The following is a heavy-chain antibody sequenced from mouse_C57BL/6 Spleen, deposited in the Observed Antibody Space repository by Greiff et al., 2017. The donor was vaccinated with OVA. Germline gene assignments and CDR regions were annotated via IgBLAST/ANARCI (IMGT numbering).Heavy chain of an antibody. D-gene: IGHD2-4*01. J-gene: IGHJ4*01. CDR3: ARGPYDYRSDYAMDY. Sequence: QVHVKQSGAELVRPGTSVKVSCKASGYAFTNYLIEWVKQRPGQGLEWIGVINPGSGGTNYNEKFKGKATLTADKSSSTAYMQLSSLTSEDSAVYFCARGPYDYRSDYAMDYWGQGTSVTVSS. V-gene: IGHV1-54*01. CDR1: GYAFTNYL. CDR2: INPGSGGT.